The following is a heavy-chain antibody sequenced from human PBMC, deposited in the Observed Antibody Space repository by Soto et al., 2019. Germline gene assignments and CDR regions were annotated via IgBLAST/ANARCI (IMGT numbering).Heavy chain of an antibody. CDR3: AAAPLY. D-gene: IGHD2-15*01. V-gene: IGHV4-59*01. Sequence: SETLSLTCTVSGGSITGYYWSWIRQPPGKGLEWIGYIYYTGSADHNPSLKSRVTISLDTSKNQVSLQLTSVTAADTAVYYCAAAPLYWGQGTLVTVSS. J-gene: IGHJ4*02. CDR1: GGSITGYY. CDR2: IYYTGSA.